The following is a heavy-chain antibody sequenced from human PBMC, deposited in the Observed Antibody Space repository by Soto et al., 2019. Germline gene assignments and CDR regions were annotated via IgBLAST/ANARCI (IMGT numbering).Heavy chain of an antibody. D-gene: IGHD1-26*01. CDR1: GFTFSSYG. J-gene: IGHJ4*02. CDR2: ISYDGSNK. V-gene: IGHV3-30*18. CDR3: AKSPPLSGSYRYYFDY. Sequence: GGSLRLSCAASGFTFSSYGMHWVRQAPGKGLEWVAVISYDGSNKYYADSVKGRFTISRDNSKNTLYLQMNSLRAEDTAVYYCAKSPPLSGSYRYYFDYWGQGTLVTVSS.